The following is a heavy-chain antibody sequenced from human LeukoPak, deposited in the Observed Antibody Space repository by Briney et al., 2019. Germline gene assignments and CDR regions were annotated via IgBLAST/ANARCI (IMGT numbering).Heavy chain of an antibody. CDR3: ARSSTGSYFDY. Sequence: SETLSLTCTVSGGSLSSYYWSWIRQPPGKGLEWIGYIYYSGSTKYNPSLKSRVTISVDTSKNQFSLKLSSVTAADTAVYYCARSSTGSYFDYWGQGTLVTVSS. V-gene: IGHV4-59*01. J-gene: IGHJ4*02. D-gene: IGHD3-3*02. CDR2: IYYSGST. CDR1: GGSLSSYY.